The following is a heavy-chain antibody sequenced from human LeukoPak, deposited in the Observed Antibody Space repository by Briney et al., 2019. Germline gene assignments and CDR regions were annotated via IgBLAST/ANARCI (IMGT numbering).Heavy chain of an antibody. Sequence: ASVKVSCKASGYTFTSHDINWVRQATGQGLEWMGWMNPNSGNTGYAQKFQGRVTMTRNTSISTAYMELSSLRSDDTAVYYCARDYSTSSWDNWGQGTLVTVSS. J-gene: IGHJ4*02. CDR2: MNPNSGNT. D-gene: IGHD6-13*01. CDR3: ARDYSTSSWDN. V-gene: IGHV1-8*01. CDR1: GYTFTSHD.